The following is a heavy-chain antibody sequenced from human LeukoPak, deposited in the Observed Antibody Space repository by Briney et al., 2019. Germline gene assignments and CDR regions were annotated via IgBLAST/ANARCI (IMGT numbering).Heavy chain of an antibody. CDR2: IYTSGST. CDR3: ARTRTIFGGGYYYYCGMDV. Sequence: SETLSLTCTVSGGSISSYYWSWIRQPAGKGLEWIGRIYTSGSTNYNPSLKSRVTMSVDTSKNQFSLKLSSVTAADTAVYYCARTRTIFGGGYYYYCGMDVWGQGTTVTVSS. D-gene: IGHD3-3*01. CDR1: GGSISSYY. V-gene: IGHV4-4*07. J-gene: IGHJ6*02.